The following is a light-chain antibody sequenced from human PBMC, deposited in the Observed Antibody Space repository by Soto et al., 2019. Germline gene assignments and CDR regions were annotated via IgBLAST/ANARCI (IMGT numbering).Light chain of an antibody. CDR1: QSVSSS. J-gene: IGKJ1*01. Sequence: EIVMTQSPATLSVSPGDTATLSCRASQSVSSSLAWYQQKPGQAPRLLIYGASTRATGIPARFSGSGSGTEFTLTISSLQSEDFAVYYCQQYNNWSWTFGQGTKVEIK. CDR3: QQYNNWSWT. V-gene: IGKV3-15*01. CDR2: GAS.